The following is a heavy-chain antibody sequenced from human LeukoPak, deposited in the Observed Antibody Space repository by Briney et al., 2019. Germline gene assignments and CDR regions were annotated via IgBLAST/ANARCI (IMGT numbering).Heavy chain of an antibody. J-gene: IGHJ6*03. Sequence: GGSLRLSCAASGFTFSSYGMHWVRQAPGKGLEWVAFIRYDGSNKYYADSVKGRFTISRDNSKNTLYLQMNSLRVEDTALYYCAKFFGSGSYVSYMDVWGKGTTVTISS. CDR3: AKFFGSGSYVSYMDV. CDR2: IRYDGSNK. D-gene: IGHD3-10*01. CDR1: GFTFSSYG. V-gene: IGHV3-30*02.